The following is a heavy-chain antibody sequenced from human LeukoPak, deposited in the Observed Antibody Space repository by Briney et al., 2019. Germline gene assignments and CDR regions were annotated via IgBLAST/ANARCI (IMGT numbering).Heavy chain of an antibody. CDR1: GFTLNNDA. CDR2: ISSSSSFI. V-gene: IGHV3-21*01. D-gene: IGHD2-2*01. CDR3: ARDSRYCSSTNCYHDY. Sequence: PGGSLRLSCAASGFTLNNDAMSWVRQAPGKGLEWVSSISSSSSFIYYADSLKGRFTISRDNAKNSLYLQMNSLRAEDTAVYYCARDSRYCSSTNCYHDYWGQGTLVTVSS. J-gene: IGHJ4*02.